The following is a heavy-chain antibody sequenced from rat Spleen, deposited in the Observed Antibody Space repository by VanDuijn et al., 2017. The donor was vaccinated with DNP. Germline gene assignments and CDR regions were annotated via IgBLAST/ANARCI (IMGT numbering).Heavy chain of an antibody. CDR3: ARGSTSIYWYFDF. J-gene: IGHJ1*01. CDR2: IRYDGGTT. Sequence: EVQLVESGGGLVQPGRSLKLSCVVSGFTFRNYGMAWVRQAPTEGQEWVAYIRYDGGTTYYGDSVKGRFTISRDNAKSTLYLQMNSLKSEDTATYYCARGSTSIYWYFDFWGPGTMVTVSS. D-gene: IGHD3-1*01. V-gene: IGHV5-29*01. CDR1: GFTFRNYG.